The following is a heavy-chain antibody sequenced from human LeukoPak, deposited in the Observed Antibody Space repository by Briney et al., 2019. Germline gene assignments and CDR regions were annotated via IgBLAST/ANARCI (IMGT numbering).Heavy chain of an antibody. CDR1: GGSISSYY. Sequence: SETLSLTCTVSGGSISSYYWSWIRQPAGKGLEWIGRIYTSGSTNYNPSLKSRVTMSVDTSKNQFSLKLSSVTAADTAVYYCAREPNLTGSGHFDYWGQGTLVTVSS. CDR3: AREPNLTGSGHFDY. D-gene: IGHD3-9*01. V-gene: IGHV4-4*07. CDR2: IYTSGST. J-gene: IGHJ4*02.